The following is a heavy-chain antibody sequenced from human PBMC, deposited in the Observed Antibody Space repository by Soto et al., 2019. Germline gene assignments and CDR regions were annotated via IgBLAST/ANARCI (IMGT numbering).Heavy chain of an antibody. CDR3: ARDLSYGLCDY. Sequence: QVQLVQSGAEVKKPGASVKVSCKASGYTFTSYGISWVRQAPGQGLEWMGWISAHNGNTKYAQKLQDRVTMTTDTSTSKAYMELSSLRSDDTALYYCARDLSYGLCDYWGQGTLVTVSS. J-gene: IGHJ4*02. CDR1: GYTFTSYG. CDR2: ISAHNGNT. D-gene: IGHD5-18*01. V-gene: IGHV1-18*01.